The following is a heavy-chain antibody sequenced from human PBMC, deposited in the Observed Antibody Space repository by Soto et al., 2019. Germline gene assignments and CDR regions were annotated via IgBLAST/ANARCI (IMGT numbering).Heavy chain of an antibody. V-gene: IGHV1-2*02. CDR1: GYTFSEYY. Sequence: ASVKVSCKASGYTFSEYYIHWVLQAPGQGLEWMGWINPNSGGTKYAPKFQGGVTMTRDTSITTAYMELSRLRSGDTAVYYCAREPATAKPEGVDFWGQGTLVTVSS. J-gene: IGHJ4*02. CDR2: INPNSGGT. D-gene: IGHD1-1*01. CDR3: AREPATAKPEGVDF.